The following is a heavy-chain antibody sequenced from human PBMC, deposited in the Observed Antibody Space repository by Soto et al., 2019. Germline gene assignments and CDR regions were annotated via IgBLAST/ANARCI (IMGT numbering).Heavy chain of an antibody. V-gene: IGHV1-69*01. Sequence: QVQLVQSGAEVKKPGSSVKVSCKASGGTFSSYSINWVRQAPGQGLEWMGAIIPIFGTANYAQKFQGRVTITADESTSTAYMELSSMRSEDTSVYYCARDGGRHSGGIDYWGQGTLVTVSS. CDR1: GGTFSSYS. D-gene: IGHD1-26*01. CDR2: IIPIFGTA. J-gene: IGHJ4*02. CDR3: ARDGGRHSGGIDY.